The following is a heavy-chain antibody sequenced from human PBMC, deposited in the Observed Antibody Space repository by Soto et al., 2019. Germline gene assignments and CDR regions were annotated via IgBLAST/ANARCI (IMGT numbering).Heavy chain of an antibody. D-gene: IGHD3-3*01. CDR3: ARDASYYSLGSGYYPSRNGMDV. CDR2: IWYDGSKK. V-gene: IGHV3-33*01. CDR1: GFTFSSFG. Sequence: QVQGVESGGGVVQPGRSLRLSCAASGFTFSSFGMHWVRQAPGKGLEWVSLIWYDGSKKSYGDSVKGRFTISRDNSRNTVYLQLNSLRADDTAVYYCARDASYYSLGSGYYPSRNGMDVWGQGTKVTVSS. J-gene: IGHJ6*02.